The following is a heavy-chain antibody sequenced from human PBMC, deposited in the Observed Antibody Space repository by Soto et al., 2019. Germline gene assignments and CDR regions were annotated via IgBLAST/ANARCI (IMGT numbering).Heavy chain of an antibody. CDR2: ISAYNGNT. CDR1: GYTFTSYV. D-gene: IGHD3-10*01. Sequence: GSVNVSCRASGYTFTSYVSSWVRQAPGQGLEWMGWISAYNGNTNYAQRLQGRVTMTTDTSTSTAYMELRSLRSDDTAVYYCARGGGLLLWFGEPSYGMDVWGQGTTVTVSS. V-gene: IGHV1-18*01. CDR3: ARGGGLLLWFGEPSYGMDV. J-gene: IGHJ6*02.